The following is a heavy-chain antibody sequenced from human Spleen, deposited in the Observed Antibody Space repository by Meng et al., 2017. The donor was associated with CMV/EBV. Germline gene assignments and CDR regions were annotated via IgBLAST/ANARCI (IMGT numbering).Heavy chain of an antibody. Sequence: ASVKVSCKASGYTFTAYHMHWVRQAPGQGLEWMGWINPNSGDTNYAKKFQGRVTVTRAPSISTAYMEVRSLRSDDTAVYYCARDQGGSSNYYFASYGMDLWGPGTTVTVSS. CDR3: ARDQGGSSNYYFASYGMDL. CDR1: GYTFTAYH. J-gene: IGHJ6*02. V-gene: IGHV1-2*02. CDR2: INPNSGDT. D-gene: IGHD3-22*01.